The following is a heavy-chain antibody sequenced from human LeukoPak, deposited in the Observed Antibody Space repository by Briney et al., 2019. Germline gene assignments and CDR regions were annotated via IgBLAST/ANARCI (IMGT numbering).Heavy chain of an antibody. CDR1: GFTFSNYG. V-gene: IGHV3-7*01. D-gene: IGHD3-9*01. CDR3: GRGPSDWLLYEGGDY. Sequence: PGRSLRLSCAASGFTFSNYGMHWVRKAPGKGLEWVANIKQDGSEKYYVDSVKGRFTISRDNAKNSLYLQMNSLRVEDTAVYYCGRGPSDWLLYEGGDYGGQGTLVTVSS. J-gene: IGHJ4*02. CDR2: IKQDGSEK.